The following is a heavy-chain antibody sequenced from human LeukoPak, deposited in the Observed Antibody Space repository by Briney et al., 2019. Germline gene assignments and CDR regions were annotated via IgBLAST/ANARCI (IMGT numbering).Heavy chain of an antibody. D-gene: IGHD3-10*01. J-gene: IGHJ4*02. Sequence: PSETLSLTCTVSGGSISSGSYYWGWIRQPPGKGLEWIGYIYYSGSTYYNPSLKSRVTTSVDTSKNQFSLKLSSVTAADTAVYYCARHSGSFRSRLDYWGQGTLVTVSS. V-gene: IGHV4-39*01. CDR1: GGSISSGSYY. CDR3: ARHSGSFRSRLDY. CDR2: IYYSGST.